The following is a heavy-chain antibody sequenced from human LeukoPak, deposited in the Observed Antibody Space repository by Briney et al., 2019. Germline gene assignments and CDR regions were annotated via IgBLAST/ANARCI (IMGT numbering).Heavy chain of an antibody. CDR3: AKESFDYYDSSGYYPLDY. CDR1: GFTFSSYA. V-gene: IGHV3-23*01. Sequence: GGSLRLSCAASGFTFSSYAMSWVRQAPGKGLEWVSAISGSGGSTYYADSVKGRFTISRDNSKNTLYLQMNSLRAEDTAVYYCAKESFDYYDSSGYYPLDYWGQGTLVTVPS. D-gene: IGHD3-22*01. CDR2: ISGSGGST. J-gene: IGHJ4*02.